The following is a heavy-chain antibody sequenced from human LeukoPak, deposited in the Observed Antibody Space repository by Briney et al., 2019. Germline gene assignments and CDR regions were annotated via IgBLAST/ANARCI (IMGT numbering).Heavy chain of an antibody. CDR3: ARALQEDIVVVPAAGYYMDV. J-gene: IGHJ6*03. V-gene: IGHV1-18*01. CDR1: GGTFSSYA. D-gene: IGHD2-2*01. CDR2: ISAYNGKT. Sequence: ASVKVSCKASGGTFSSYAISWVRQAPGQGLEWMGWISAYNGKTNYAQKLQGRVTMTTDTSTSTAYMELRSLRSDDTAVYYCARALQEDIVVVPAAGYYMDVWGKGTTVTVSS.